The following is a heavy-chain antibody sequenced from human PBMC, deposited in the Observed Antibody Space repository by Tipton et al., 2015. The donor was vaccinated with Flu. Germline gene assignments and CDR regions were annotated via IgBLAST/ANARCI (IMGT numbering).Heavy chain of an antibody. CDR2: IRQDGGQE. CDR1: GFTFSDYW. D-gene: IGHD4-23*01. V-gene: IGHV3-7*03. Sequence: SLRLSCAASGFTFSDYWMLWFRQAPGQGLEWVANIRQDGGQEYYLNSVRGRFTISRDNARNSLYLQMDGLRAEDTAMYYCARGYSANSADDWGQGTLVTVSS. CDR3: ARGYSANSADD. J-gene: IGHJ4*02.